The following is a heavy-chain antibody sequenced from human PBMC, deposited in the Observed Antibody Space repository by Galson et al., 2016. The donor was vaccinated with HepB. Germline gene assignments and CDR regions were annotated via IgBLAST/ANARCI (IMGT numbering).Heavy chain of an antibody. Sequence: SLRLSCAASGFTLSSYAMSWVRQAPGKGLEWVSVISNSGGSTYYADSVKGQFTISRDNSKNTLYLQMNSLRAEDTAVYYCAGGYYGSGSYYAYWGQGTLVTVSS. CDR3: AGGYYGSGSYYAY. D-gene: IGHD3-10*01. J-gene: IGHJ4*02. V-gene: IGHV3-23*01. CDR2: ISNSGGST. CDR1: GFTLSSYA.